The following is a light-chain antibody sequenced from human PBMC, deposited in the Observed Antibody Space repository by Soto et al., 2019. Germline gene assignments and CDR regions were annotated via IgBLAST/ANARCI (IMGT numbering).Light chain of an antibody. V-gene: IGKV1-12*01. CDR2: AAS. J-gene: IGKJ1*01. CDR1: QGIGSQ. Sequence: DLPMTQSPSSVSASVGDRVSITCRASQGIGSQLAWYQQKPGKAPKLLIHAASTLQRGVPSRFSGSGSGTDFTLTISSLQSEDFATYYCQQANAFPRTFGQGTKVEIE. CDR3: QQANAFPRT.